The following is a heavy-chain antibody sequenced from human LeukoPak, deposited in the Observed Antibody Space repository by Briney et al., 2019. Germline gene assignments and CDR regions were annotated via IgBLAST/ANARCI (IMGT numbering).Heavy chain of an antibody. CDR2: IYSGGST. J-gene: IGHJ6*02. CDR1: GFTVSSNY. Sequence: GGSLRLSCAASGFTVSSNYMSWVRQAPGKGLEWVSVIYSGGSTYYADSVKGRFTITRDNSKNTLYLQMNSLRAEDTAVYYCARDSPIVVVNAYYYYYGMDVWGQGTTVTVSS. CDR3: ARDSPIVVVNAYYYYYGMDV. V-gene: IGHV3-66*01. D-gene: IGHD3-22*01.